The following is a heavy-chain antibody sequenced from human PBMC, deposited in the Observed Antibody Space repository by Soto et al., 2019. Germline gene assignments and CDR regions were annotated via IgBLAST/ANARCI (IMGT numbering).Heavy chain of an antibody. CDR3: ARRGNYSKFSAIDY. V-gene: IGHV3-48*01. J-gene: IGHJ4*02. CDR1: GFTFSSYS. Sequence: EVQLVESGGGLVQPGGSLRLSCAASGFTFSSYSMNWVRQAPGKGLEWVSYISSSSSTIYYADSVKGRFTISRDNAKNSLYLQKNSLRAEDTAVYYCARRGNYSKFSAIDYWGQGTLVTVSS. D-gene: IGHD4-4*01. CDR2: ISSSSSTI.